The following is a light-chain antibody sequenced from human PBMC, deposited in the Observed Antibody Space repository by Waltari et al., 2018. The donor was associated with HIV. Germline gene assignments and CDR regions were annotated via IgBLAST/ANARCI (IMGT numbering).Light chain of an antibody. Sequence: MVVTQSPASVSVSPGGRATLSGRASQSVGTNLAWYQQRPGQAPRLLIYGVSTRATDIPARFSGSGSGTDFTLTINSLQSEDSAVYYCQQYNNWPPWTFGQGTKVEI. J-gene: IGKJ1*01. V-gene: IGKV3-15*01. CDR1: QSVGTN. CDR3: QQYNNWPPWT. CDR2: GVS.